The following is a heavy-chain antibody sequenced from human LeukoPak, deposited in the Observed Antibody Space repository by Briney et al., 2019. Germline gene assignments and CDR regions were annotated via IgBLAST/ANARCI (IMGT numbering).Heavy chain of an antibody. Sequence: PGGSLRLSCAASGFTFSSYAMHWVRQAPGKGLEWVAVISYDGSNKYYADSVKGRFTIPRDNSKNTLYLQMNSLRAEDTAVYYCARDLGPQLWILPYGMDVWGQGTTVTVSS. CDR2: ISYDGSNK. J-gene: IGHJ6*02. V-gene: IGHV3-30*04. D-gene: IGHD5-24*01. CDR1: GFTFSSYA. CDR3: ARDLGPQLWILPYGMDV.